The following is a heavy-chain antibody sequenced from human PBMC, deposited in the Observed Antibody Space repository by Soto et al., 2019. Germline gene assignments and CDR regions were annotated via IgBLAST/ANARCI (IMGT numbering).Heavy chain of an antibody. D-gene: IGHD2-15*01. J-gene: IGHJ6*02. Sequence: ASVKVSCKTSGYTFVDHYLYWVRQAPGQGLEWMGWINPRNGDKKYAQKFQGRVTMIRDTIITTTYMDLSALTSDDTAVYYCAKPYCSGGSCQDYYYYYGMDVWGQGTTVTVSS. CDR1: GYTFVDHY. CDR2: INPRNGDK. V-gene: IGHV1-2*02. CDR3: AKPYCSGGSCQDYYYYYGMDV.